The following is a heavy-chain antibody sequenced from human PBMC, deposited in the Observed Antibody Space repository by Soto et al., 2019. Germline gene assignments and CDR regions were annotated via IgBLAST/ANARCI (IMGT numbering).Heavy chain of an antibody. V-gene: IGHV1-18*04. CDR1: GYTFTSYG. Sequence: ASVKVSCKASGYTFTSYGISWVRQAPGQGLEWMGWISAYNGNTNYAQKLQGRVTMTTDTSASTAYMELRSLRSDDTAVYYCARDPKAAHYYYYYGMDVWRQGTTVTVSS. J-gene: IGHJ6*02. CDR2: ISAYNGNT. CDR3: ARDPKAAHYYYYYGMDV. D-gene: IGHD2-15*01.